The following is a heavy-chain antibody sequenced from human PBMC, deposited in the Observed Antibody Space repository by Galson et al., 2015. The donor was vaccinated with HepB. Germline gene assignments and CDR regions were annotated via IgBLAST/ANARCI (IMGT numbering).Heavy chain of an antibody. D-gene: IGHD6-13*01. J-gene: IGHJ2*01. V-gene: IGHV3-64D*06. CDR2: INSRGDST. CDR3: VRGLKEASGRAFDF. CDR1: GFTFSTFV. Sequence: SLRLSCAASGFTFSTFVMHRVRQAPGKGLDYVSAINSRGDSTFYSNSVKGRFTISRDNSKDTLYLQMSSLKVEDTALYYCVRGLKEASGRAFDFWGRGALVTVSS.